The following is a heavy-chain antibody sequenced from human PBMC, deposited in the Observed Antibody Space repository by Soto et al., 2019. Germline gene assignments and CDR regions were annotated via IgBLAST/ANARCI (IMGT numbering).Heavy chain of an antibody. D-gene: IGHD6-13*01. CDR2: IYYSGST. Sequence: TLSLTCTVSVGSISIGGYYWSWIRQHPGKGLEWIGYIYYSGSTYYNPSLKSRVTISVDTSKNQFSLKLSSVTAADTAVYYCARDQGAGKYYYGMDVWGQGTTVTVSS. J-gene: IGHJ6*01. V-gene: IGHV4-31*03. CDR3: ARDQGAGKYYYGMDV. CDR1: VGSISIGGYY.